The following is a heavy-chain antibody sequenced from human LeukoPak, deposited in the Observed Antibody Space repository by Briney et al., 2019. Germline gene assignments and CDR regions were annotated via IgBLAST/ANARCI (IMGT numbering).Heavy chain of an antibody. CDR3: TRRVDATRWYDP. Sequence: GGSLRLSCAASGFTFSSYWMHWVRQAPGEGLVWVSRINGDGTTISYAGSVKGRFTISRDSAKNTLYLQMNSLRAEDTAVYYCTRRVDATRWYDPWGQGTLVTVSS. CDR1: GFTFSSYW. CDR2: INGDGTTI. D-gene: IGHD2-15*01. V-gene: IGHV3-74*01. J-gene: IGHJ5*02.